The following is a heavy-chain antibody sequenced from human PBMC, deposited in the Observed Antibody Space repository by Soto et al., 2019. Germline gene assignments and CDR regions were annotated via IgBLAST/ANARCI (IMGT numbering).Heavy chain of an antibody. CDR1: GGSIRSSSYY. CDR2: IYYSGST. CDR3: ARRLVGTPPRT. Sequence: PSETLSLTCTVSGGSIRSSSYYWGWIRQPPGKGLEWIGSIYYSGSTYYNPSLKSRVTISVDASKNQFSLKLNSVTAADTAVYYCARRLVGTPPRTWGQGMLVTVSS. D-gene: IGHD1-26*01. J-gene: IGHJ5*02. V-gene: IGHV4-39*01.